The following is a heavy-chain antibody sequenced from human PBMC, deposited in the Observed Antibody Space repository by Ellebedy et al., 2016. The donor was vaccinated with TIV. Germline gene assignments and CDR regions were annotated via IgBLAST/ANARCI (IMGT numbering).Heavy chain of an antibody. J-gene: IGHJ4*02. Sequence: GGSLRLXXTASGFTFRNSWMHWVRQVPGKGLLWVSRISSDGTITNYADSVEGRFTISRDNAKNTLYLQMNSLRAGDTAVYYCARDRGGRGPTTVDYWGQGTLVTVSS. CDR3: ARDRGGRGPTTVDY. CDR1: GFTFRNSW. D-gene: IGHD2-15*01. CDR2: ISSDGTIT. V-gene: IGHV3-74*01.